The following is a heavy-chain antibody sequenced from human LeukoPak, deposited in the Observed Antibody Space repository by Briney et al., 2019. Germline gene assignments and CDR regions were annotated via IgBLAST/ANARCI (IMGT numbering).Heavy chain of an antibody. CDR3: ARGSYSGYDLFDY. Sequence: SVKVSCKASGGTFSSYAISWVRQAPGQGLEWMGGIIPIFGTANYAQKFQGRVTITADESTSTAYMELSSLRSEDTAVYYCARGSYSGYDLFDYWGRGTLVTVSS. CDR2: IIPIFGTA. J-gene: IGHJ4*02. V-gene: IGHV1-69*13. CDR1: GGTFSSYA. D-gene: IGHD5-12*01.